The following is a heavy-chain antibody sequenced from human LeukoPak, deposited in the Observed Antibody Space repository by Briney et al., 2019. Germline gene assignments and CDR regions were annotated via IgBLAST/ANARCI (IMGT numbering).Heavy chain of an antibody. D-gene: IGHD6-25*01. Sequence: GGSLRLSCAASGLTFSSHSMNWVRQAPGKWLEWVSHIRSSSRTTYYADSVKGRFTISRDDAKNSLYLQMNSLRGEDTAVYYCASWAGTTAGFSGPFDFWGQGTLVTVSS. CDR1: GLTFSSHS. V-gene: IGHV3-48*01. J-gene: IGHJ4*02. CDR2: IRSSSRTT. CDR3: ASWAGTTAGFSGPFDF.